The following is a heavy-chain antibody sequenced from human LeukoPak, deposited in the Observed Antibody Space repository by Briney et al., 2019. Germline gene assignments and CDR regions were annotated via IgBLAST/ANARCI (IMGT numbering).Heavy chain of an antibody. D-gene: IGHD3-10*01. Sequence: GGSLRLSCSASGFTFSSFGMHWVRQAPGKGLEYVSAISSNGGSTYYADSVKGRFAISRDNSKNTLYLQMSSLRAEDTAVYYCVKWGSGSYDYWGQGTLVTVSS. CDR1: GFTFSSFG. V-gene: IGHV3-64D*06. CDR2: ISSNGGST. CDR3: VKWGSGSYDY. J-gene: IGHJ4*02.